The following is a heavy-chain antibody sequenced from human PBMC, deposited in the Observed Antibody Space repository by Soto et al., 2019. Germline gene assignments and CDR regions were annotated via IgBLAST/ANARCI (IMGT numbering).Heavy chain of an antibody. CDR2: ISAYNGNT. J-gene: IGHJ6*03. Sequence: ASVKVSCKASGYTFTSYGISWVRQAPGQGLEWMGWISAYNGNTNYAQKLQGRVTMTTDTSTSTAYMELRSLRSDDTAVYYCAWYSCYDPHHYFMAVWGKRSTVTVS. CDR1: GYTFTSYG. D-gene: IGHD5-12*01. CDR3: AWYSCYDPHHYFMAV. V-gene: IGHV1-18*01.